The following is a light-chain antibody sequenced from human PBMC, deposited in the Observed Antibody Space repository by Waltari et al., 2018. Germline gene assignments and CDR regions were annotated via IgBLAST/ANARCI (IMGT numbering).Light chain of an antibody. Sequence: QSVLTQPPSASGAPGQRVTISCSGSSSNIGSNSVYSYQQFPGTAPRLLIYRNFQGPSGVPERFSGSKSGTSASLAISGLRSEDEADYYCAVWDDNLYGVVFGGGTKLTVL. CDR3: AVWDDNLYGVV. CDR2: RNF. CDR1: SSNIGSNS. V-gene: IGLV1-47*01. J-gene: IGLJ2*01.